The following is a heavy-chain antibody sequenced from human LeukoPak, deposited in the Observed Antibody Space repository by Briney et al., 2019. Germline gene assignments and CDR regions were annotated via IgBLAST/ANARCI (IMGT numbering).Heavy chain of an antibody. J-gene: IGHJ6*02. D-gene: IGHD2-21*01. V-gene: IGHV3-23*01. CDR3: AKEDWRMDV. Sequence: PGGSLRLSCAASGXTFSSYAMGWVRQTPGKGLEWVSIISGSAGTTYYADSVKGRFTISRDNSKNTLYLQMNSLRAEDTAVYYCAKEDWRMDVWGQGTTVTVSS. CDR2: ISGSAGTT. CDR1: GXTFSSYA.